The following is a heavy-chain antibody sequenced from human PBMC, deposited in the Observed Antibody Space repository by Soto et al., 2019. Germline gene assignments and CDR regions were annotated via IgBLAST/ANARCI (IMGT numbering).Heavy chain of an antibody. CDR2: ISYDGSNK. V-gene: IGHV3-30*18. D-gene: IGHD6-6*01. Sequence: QVQLVESGGGVVQPGRSLRLSCAASGFTFSSYGMHWVRQAPGKGLEWVAVISYDGSNKYYANSVKGRFTISRDNSKNTLYLQMNSLRAEDTDVYYCAKNPRGGIAARNYYGMDVWGQGTKVTVSS. CDR3: AKNPRGGIAARNYYGMDV. J-gene: IGHJ6*02. CDR1: GFTFSSYG.